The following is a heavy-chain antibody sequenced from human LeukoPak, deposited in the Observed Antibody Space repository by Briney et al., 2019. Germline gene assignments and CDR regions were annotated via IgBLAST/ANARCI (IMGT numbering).Heavy chain of an antibody. CDR3: ARDHRGSSGSYYNGMTDY. V-gene: IGHV1-46*01. J-gene: IGHJ4*02. Sequence: ASVKVSCKASGYTFTSYYMHWVRQAPGQGLEWMGLINPSGGATTYAQKFQGRVTMTRDTSTSTVFMDLSSLRSEDTAVYYCARDHRGSSGSYYNGMTDYWGQGTLVTVSS. CDR2: INPSGGAT. CDR1: GYTFTSYY. D-gene: IGHD3-10*01.